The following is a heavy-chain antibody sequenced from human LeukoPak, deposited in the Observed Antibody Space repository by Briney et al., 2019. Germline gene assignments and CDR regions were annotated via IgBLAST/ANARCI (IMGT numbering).Heavy chain of an antibody. V-gene: IGHV3-23*01. CDR1: GFTFRTYW. CDR2: ISGSGGST. Sequence: GGSLRLSCAASGFTFRTYWMSWVRQAPGKGLEWVSAISGSGGSTYYADSVKGRFTISRDNSKNTLYLQMNSLRAEDTAVYYCATERITMIVVVTKGYFDYWGQGTLVTVSS. J-gene: IGHJ4*02. CDR3: ATERITMIVVVTKGYFDY. D-gene: IGHD3-22*01.